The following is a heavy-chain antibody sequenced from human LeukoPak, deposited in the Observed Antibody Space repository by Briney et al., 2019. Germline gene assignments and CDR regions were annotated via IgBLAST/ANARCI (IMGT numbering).Heavy chain of an antibody. J-gene: IGHJ4*02. Sequence: ASVRVSCKVSGYSLTELSMQWVRQAPGKGLECLGGFDPEEAKMVYAQKFQGRVTMTEDTSTDTAYMELRGLRSEDTAVYYCATRSGDFWSGYADWGQGTLVIVSS. D-gene: IGHD3-3*01. CDR2: FDPEEAKM. CDR1: GYSLTELS. CDR3: ATRSGDFWSGYAD. V-gene: IGHV1-24*01.